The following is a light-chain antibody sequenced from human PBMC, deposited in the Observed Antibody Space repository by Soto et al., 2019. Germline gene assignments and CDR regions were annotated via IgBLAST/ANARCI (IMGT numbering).Light chain of an antibody. CDR3: TSYTSSSTYVV. CDR2: EVS. CDR1: SSDVGTYNR. Sequence: QSVLTQPPSVSGSPGQSVTISCTGTSSDVGTYNRVSWYQQPPGTAPKLMIYEVSNRPSGVPDRFSGSKSGNTASLTISGLQAEDEADYYYTSYTSSSTYVVFGGGTKVTVL. J-gene: IGLJ2*01. V-gene: IGLV2-18*02.